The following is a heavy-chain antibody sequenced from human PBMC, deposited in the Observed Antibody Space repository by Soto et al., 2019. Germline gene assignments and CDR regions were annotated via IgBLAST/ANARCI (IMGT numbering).Heavy chain of an antibody. CDR1: GGSISSGGYY. J-gene: IGHJ6*02. V-gene: IGHV4-31*03. CDR2: IYYSGST. D-gene: IGHD3-10*01. CDR3: ARTPYYYGSGSYYPDYYYYGMDV. Sequence: SETLSLTCTVSGGSISSGGYYWSWIRQHPGKGLEWIGYIYYSGSTYYNPSLKSRVTISVDTSKNQFSLKLSSVTAADTAVYYCARTPYYYGSGSYYPDYYYYGMDVWGQGTTLTVS.